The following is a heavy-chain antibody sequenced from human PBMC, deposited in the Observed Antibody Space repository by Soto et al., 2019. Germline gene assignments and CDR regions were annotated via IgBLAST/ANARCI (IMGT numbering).Heavy chain of an antibody. CDR1: GGTFSSYA. Sequence: QVPLVQSGAEVKKPGASVKVSCKASGGTFSSYAISWVRQAPGQGLEWMGGIIPIFGTANYAQKFQGRVTITADESTSTAYMELSSLRSEDTAVYYCASGVIVVVPAAIGPPYGGMDVWGQGTTVTVSS. V-gene: IGHV1-69*13. CDR3: ASGVIVVVPAAIGPPYGGMDV. D-gene: IGHD2-2*01. J-gene: IGHJ6*02. CDR2: IIPIFGTA.